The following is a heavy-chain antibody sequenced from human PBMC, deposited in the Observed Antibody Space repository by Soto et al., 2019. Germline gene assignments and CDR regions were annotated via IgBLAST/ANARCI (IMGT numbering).Heavy chain of an antibody. Sequence: QVQLVQSGAEVKKPGSSVKVSCKASVDTFISYTISWVRQAPGQGLEWMGRIIPILGISNYAQKFQGRVTITADKSTSTAYMELSSLRSEDTAVYYCARDRGSGLDFDYWGQGTLVTVSS. CDR2: IIPILGIS. J-gene: IGHJ4*02. V-gene: IGHV1-69*08. CDR3: ARDRGSGLDFDY. CDR1: VDTFISYT. D-gene: IGHD3-10*01.